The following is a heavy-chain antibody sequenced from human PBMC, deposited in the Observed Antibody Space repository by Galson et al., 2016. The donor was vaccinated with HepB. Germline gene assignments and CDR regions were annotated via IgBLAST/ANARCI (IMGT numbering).Heavy chain of an antibody. D-gene: IGHD3-9*01. Sequence: SPRLSCAVSGFTFSTYAMHWVRQSPGKGLEWVAVISHDGSNKFYADSVKGRFTISRDNSIKTVYLQMNSLRAEDTAVYYCARDRVVRYFDWHDLEYGGQGTLVTVSS. CDR1: GFTFSTYA. CDR3: ARDRVVRYFDWHDLEY. V-gene: IGHV3-30-3*01. J-gene: IGHJ4*02. CDR2: ISHDGSNK.